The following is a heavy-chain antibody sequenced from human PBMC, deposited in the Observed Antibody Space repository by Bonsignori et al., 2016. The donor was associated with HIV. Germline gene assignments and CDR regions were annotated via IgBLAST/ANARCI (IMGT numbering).Heavy chain of an antibody. Sequence: WIRHAPGKGLEWVSSISSSSSYIYYADSVKGRFTISRDNAKNSLYLQMNSLRAEDTAVYYCARARDMLVPYYYYYMDVWGKGTTVTVSS. CDR3: ARARDMLVPYYYYYMDV. J-gene: IGHJ6*03. V-gene: IGHV3-21*01. CDR2: ISSSSSYI. D-gene: IGHD6-13*01.